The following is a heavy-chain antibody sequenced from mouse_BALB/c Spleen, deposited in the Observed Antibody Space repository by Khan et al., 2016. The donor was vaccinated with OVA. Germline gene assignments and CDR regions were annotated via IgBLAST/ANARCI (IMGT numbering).Heavy chain of an antibody. CDR1: GFSLTNYG. CDR2: IWSGGNT. CDR3: ARKRGFYYNMDY. Sequence: VQLQESGPGLVQPSQSLSITCTVSGFSLTNYGVHWVRQSPGKGLEWLGLIWSGGNTDYYGAFKSRLSISKDKAKSQVFYKMSSMHADDAVIYYCARKRGFYYNMDYWGQGTSVTVSS. J-gene: IGHJ4*01. V-gene: IGHV2-4*02.